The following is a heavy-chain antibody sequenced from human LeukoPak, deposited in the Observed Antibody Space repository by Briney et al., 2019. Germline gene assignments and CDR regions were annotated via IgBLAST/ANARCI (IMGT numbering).Heavy chain of an antibody. CDR3: ARRIYDSSGYPLFDY. D-gene: IGHD3-22*01. Sequence: SETLSLTCAVSGGSIGGYYWSWIRQSPRKGLEWMGFIYNTGTTRYNPSLESRATLSVDTSKNQFSLKLSSVTAADTAVYYCARRIYDSSGYPLFDYWGQGTLVTVSS. J-gene: IGHJ4*02. V-gene: IGHV4-59*08. CDR2: IYNTGTT. CDR1: GGSIGGYY.